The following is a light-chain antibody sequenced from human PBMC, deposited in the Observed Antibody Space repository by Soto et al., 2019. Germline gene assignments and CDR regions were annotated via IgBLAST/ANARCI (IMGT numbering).Light chain of an antibody. CDR1: QPISSW. CDR3: QQASSFPHT. V-gene: IGKV1-12*01. Sequence: DIQMTQSPSTVSASVGDGVTITCRASQPISSWLAWFRQRPGKAPELLIYAASTLHSGVPSRFSGSGSGTDFALTISGLQREDFATYYCQQASSFPHTFGQGTRVDIK. J-gene: IGKJ2*01. CDR2: AAS.